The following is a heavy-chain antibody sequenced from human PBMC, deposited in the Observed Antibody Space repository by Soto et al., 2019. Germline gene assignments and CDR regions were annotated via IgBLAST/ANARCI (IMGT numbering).Heavy chain of an antibody. D-gene: IGHD3-9*01. CDR1: GFTFGNFA. CDR3: ARDPAMAYHILTGYYMDV. J-gene: IGHJ6*03. CDR2: IWSDGSDK. Sequence: PGGSLRLSCAASGFTFGNFAMHWVRQAPGKALEWVAVIWSDGSDKYYADSVKGRFTISRDNSKSTLYLQMNSLTPEDTAVYFCARDPAMAYHILTGYYMDVWGKGTTVTVSS. V-gene: IGHV3-33*01.